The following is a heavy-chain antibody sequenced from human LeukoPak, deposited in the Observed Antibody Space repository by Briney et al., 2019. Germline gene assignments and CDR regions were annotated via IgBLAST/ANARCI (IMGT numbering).Heavy chain of an antibody. CDR2: VNQAGNEK. CDR1: GFTFTSHW. Sequence: GGSLRLSCAASGFTFTSHWMSWVRQAPGRGLEWVANVNQAGNEKYYMDSVKGRVTISRDNSKNTLYLQMNSLRAEDTAVYYCASTSGWYEPIDYWGQGTLVTVSS. J-gene: IGHJ4*02. D-gene: IGHD6-19*01. V-gene: IGHV3-7*02. CDR3: ASTSGWYEPIDY.